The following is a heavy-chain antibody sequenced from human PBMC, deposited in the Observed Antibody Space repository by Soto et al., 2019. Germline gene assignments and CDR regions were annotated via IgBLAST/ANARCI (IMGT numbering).Heavy chain of an antibody. Sequence: QVNLVQSGAEVKKPGASVKVSCKASGYNFNGYYIHWVRQAPGQGLEWMGWRNPNTGGANHAQKFQGKVIMTTDTSISTAYLELRSLTSDDTAVYYCAKVISTIGSKQWLAQTKHQALDYWGQGTLVTVSS. CDR2: RNPNTGGA. CDR1: GYNFNGYY. V-gene: IGHV1-2*02. J-gene: IGHJ4*02. CDR3: AKVISTIGSKQWLAQTKHQALDY. D-gene: IGHD6-19*01.